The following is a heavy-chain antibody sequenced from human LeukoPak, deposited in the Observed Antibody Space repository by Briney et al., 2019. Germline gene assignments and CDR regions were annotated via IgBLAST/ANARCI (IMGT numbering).Heavy chain of an antibody. D-gene: IGHD5-12*01. V-gene: IGHV4-59*01. Sequence: TASETLSLTCTVSGGSISSYYWSWIRQPPGKGLEWIGYVDDSGSTNYNPSLKSRVTISVDTSKNQFSLKLSSVTAADTAVYYCARGGSGYDSFYYYGMDVWGQGTTVTVSS. CDR1: GGSISSYY. CDR2: VDDSGST. CDR3: ARGGSGYDSFYYYGMDV. J-gene: IGHJ6*02.